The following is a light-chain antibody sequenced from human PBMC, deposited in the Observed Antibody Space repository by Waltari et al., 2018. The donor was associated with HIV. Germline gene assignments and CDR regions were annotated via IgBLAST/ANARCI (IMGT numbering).Light chain of an antibody. V-gene: IGKV3-11*01. Sequence: EIVLTQSPATLSLSPGERATLSCRASQSVSSYLAWYQQKPGQPPRLLIYDASNRATGIPARFSGSGSGTDFTLTISSLEPEDFAVYYCQQRSNWPQVTFGQGTRLEIK. J-gene: IGKJ5*01. CDR3: QQRSNWPQVT. CDR2: DAS. CDR1: QSVSSY.